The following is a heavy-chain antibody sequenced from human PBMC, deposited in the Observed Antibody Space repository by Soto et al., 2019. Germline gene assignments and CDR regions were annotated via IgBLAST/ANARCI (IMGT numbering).Heavy chain of an antibody. CDR3: ASTKDETLYFDY. CDR2: IHYSGST. CDR1: GDSISITSYY. Sequence: QLQLQESGPGLVKPSETLSLTCTVSGDSISITSYYWGWVRQPPGKVLEWVGSIHYSGSTHYNPSPQSQVTITGDASKKQFSLKLRSVTAADTAVYYCASTKDETLYFDYWGQGTLVTVSS. V-gene: IGHV4-39*01. J-gene: IGHJ4*02. D-gene: IGHD2-15*01.